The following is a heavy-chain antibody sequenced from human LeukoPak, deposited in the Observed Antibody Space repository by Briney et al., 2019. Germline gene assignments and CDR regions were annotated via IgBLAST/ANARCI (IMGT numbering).Heavy chain of an antibody. CDR3: VSWAGKYYETSDYSLAPSNS. Sequence: PGGPLRLSCAASGFTFSHYWMSWIRQAPGKGLKWAAHINEDGSDKYYVDSVKGRFTISRDNAKNSLYLQMNSLRAEDTAVYYCVSWAGKYYETSDYSLAPSNSWGQGTLVTASS. D-gene: IGHD3-22*01. V-gene: IGHV3-7*01. CDR1: GFTFSHYW. CDR2: INEDGSDK. J-gene: IGHJ4*02.